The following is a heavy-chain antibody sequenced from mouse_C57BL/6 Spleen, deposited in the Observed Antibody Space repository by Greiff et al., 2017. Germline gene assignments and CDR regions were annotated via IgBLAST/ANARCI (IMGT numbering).Heavy chain of an antibody. J-gene: IGHJ3*01. CDR3: AREGEAFAY. CDR2: INPNNGGT. Sequence: EVKLQQSGPELVKPGASVKISCKASGYTFTDYYMNWVKQSHGKSLEWIGDINPNNGGTSYNQKFKGKATLTVDKSSSTAYMELRSLTSEDSAVYYCAREGEAFAYWGQGTLVTVSA. CDR1: GYTFTDYY. V-gene: IGHV1-26*01.